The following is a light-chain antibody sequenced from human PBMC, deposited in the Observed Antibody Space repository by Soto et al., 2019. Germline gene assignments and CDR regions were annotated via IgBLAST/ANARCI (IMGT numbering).Light chain of an antibody. J-gene: IGKJ4*01. Sequence: EIVVTQSPATLSLSPGERDTLSCRASQSVSSYLAWYQQKPGQAPRLLIYDASNRATGIPARFSGSGSGTDFTLTISSLEPEDFAVYYCQQRSNWPPSLTFGGGTKVDIK. V-gene: IGKV3-11*01. CDR1: QSVSSY. CDR3: QQRSNWPPSLT. CDR2: DAS.